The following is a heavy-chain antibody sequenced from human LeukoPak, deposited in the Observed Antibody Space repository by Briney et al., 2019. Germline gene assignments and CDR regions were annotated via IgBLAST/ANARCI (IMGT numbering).Heavy chain of an antibody. Sequence: GASVKVSCKASGYTFTGYYIHWVRQAPGQGLEWMGRINPNSGGTNYAQKFQGRVTMTRDTSISTAYMELNRLTSDDTAVYYCAREPMVRDFNWFDHWGQGTLVTVSS. J-gene: IGHJ5*02. CDR2: INPNSGGT. D-gene: IGHD3-10*01. CDR1: GYTFTGYY. V-gene: IGHV1-2*06. CDR3: AREPMVRDFNWFDH.